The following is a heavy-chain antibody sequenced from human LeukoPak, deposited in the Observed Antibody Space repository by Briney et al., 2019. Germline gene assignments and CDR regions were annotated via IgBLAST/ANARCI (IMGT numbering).Heavy chain of an antibody. CDR2: IYYSGSN. D-gene: IGHD3-16*02. J-gene: IGHJ4*02. CDR3: ASPLMITCGGVIATDD. V-gene: IGHV4-39*01. Sequence: SETLSLTCTVSGGSISSSSYYWGWIRQPPGKGLEWIGSIYYSGSNYYNPSLKSRVTISVDTSKNQFSLKLSSVTAADTAVYYCASPLMITCGGVIATDDWGQGTLVTVSS. CDR1: GGSISSSSYY.